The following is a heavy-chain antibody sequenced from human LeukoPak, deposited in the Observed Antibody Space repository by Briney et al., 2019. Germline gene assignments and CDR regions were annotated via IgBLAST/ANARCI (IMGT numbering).Heavy chain of an antibody. D-gene: IGHD6-13*01. V-gene: IGHV4-59*08. CDR2: INYSGNT. J-gene: IGHJ4*02. CDR3: ARLNVLSGSPLHHFGH. CDR1: GGSISNYY. Sequence: SETLSLTCTVSGGSISNYYWSWIRQPPGKGLEWIAYINYSGNTNYNPSLKSRVTISVDTSKNQFSLKLTSVTAADTAVYYCARLNVLSGSPLHHFGHWGQGTLVTVSS.